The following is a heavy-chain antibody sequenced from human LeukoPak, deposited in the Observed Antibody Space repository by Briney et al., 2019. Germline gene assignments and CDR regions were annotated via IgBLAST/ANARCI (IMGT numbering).Heavy chain of an antibody. D-gene: IGHD3-22*01. CDR3: ASLRGYYDSSGNRRDY. CDR1: GGSFSGYY. V-gene: IGHV4-34*01. CDR2: INHSGST. Sequence: SETLSLTCAVYGGSFSGYYWSWIRQPPGKGLEWIGEINHSGSTNYNPSLKSRVTISVDTSKNQFSLKLSSVTAADTAVYYCASLRGYYDSSGNRRDYWGQGTLVTVSS. J-gene: IGHJ4*02.